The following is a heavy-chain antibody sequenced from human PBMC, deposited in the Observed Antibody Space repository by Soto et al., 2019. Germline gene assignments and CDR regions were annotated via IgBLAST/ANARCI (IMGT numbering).Heavy chain of an antibody. CDR2: INPSVATT. CDR1: GYTFTNYY. J-gene: IGHJ4*02. D-gene: IGHD4-4*01. V-gene: IGHV1-46*01. CDR3: ARVGPVPWTTTVLFDY. Sequence: QVQLVQSGAEVKKPGASVTVSCKASGYTFTNYYIQWVRQAPGQGLEWMGIINPSVATTSYTKKFQGRVTMTRDTSTSTVYMELSGLRSEDTAVYYCARVGPVPWTTTVLFDYWGQGTLVTVSS.